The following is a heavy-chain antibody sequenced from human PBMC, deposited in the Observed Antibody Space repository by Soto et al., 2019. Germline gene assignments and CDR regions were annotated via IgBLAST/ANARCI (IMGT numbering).Heavy chain of an antibody. D-gene: IGHD6-13*01. CDR2: IWYDGSNK. CDR3: ASNIAAAGTFDY. Sequence: GGSLRLSCAASGFTFSSYGMHWVRQAPGKGLEWVAVIWYDGSNKYYADSMKGRFTISRDNSKNTLYLQMNSLRAEDTAVYYCASNIAAAGTFDYWGQGTLVTVSS. CDR1: GFTFSSYG. V-gene: IGHV3-33*01. J-gene: IGHJ4*02.